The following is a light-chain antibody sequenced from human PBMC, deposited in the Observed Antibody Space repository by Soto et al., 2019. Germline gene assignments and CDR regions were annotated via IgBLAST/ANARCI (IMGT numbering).Light chain of an antibody. CDR1: QSVSSY. J-gene: IGKJ5*01. V-gene: IGKV3-11*01. CDR3: QQRSNWTIT. CDR2: DAS. Sequence: EIVLTQSPATLSLSPGERATLSCRASQSVSSYLTWYQQKPGQAPRLLIYDASTRATGIPSRFSGSGSGTDFPLTISSLEPEDFAVYYCQQRSNWTITFGQGTRLEIK.